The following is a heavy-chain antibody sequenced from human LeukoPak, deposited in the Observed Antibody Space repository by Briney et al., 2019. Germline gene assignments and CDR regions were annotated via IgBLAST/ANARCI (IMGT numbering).Heavy chain of an antibody. J-gene: IGHJ4*02. CDR2: IKQDGSET. D-gene: IGHD3-10*01. Sequence: GGSLRLSCAASGFTFSSYWMAWVRQVPGKGLEWVANIKQDGSETHYVDSVKGRFTISRDNAKNSLSLQMNSLRAEDTAVYYCATVWGSGGYRPNDYWGQGTLVTVSS. CDR1: GFTFSSYW. V-gene: IGHV3-7*01. CDR3: ATVWGSGGYRPNDY.